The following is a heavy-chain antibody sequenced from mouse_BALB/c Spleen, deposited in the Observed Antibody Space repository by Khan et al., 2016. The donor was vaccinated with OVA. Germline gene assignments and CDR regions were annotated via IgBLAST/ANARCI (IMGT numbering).Heavy chain of an antibody. CDR1: GFTFSTFA. Sequence: EVELVESGGDLVKPGGSLKLSCSASGFTFSTFAMSWVRQTPEKSLEWVATISSGGDYIYYPDSVKGRFTISRDNAKNTLYLQMSSLRSEDTAMYYCARHNYGPFAYWRHGTLVPVSA. J-gene: IGHJ3*01. V-gene: IGHV5-9-3*01. CDR2: ISSGGDYI. D-gene: IGHD1-1*01. CDR3: ARHNYGPFAY.